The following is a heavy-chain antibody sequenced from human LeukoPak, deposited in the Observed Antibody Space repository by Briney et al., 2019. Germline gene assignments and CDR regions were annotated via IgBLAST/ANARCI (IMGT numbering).Heavy chain of an antibody. CDR3: ARLGRYSYGLIDY. J-gene: IGHJ4*02. Sequence: GESLKISCKGSGYSFTNYWIGWVRQMPGKRLEWMGIIYPGDSDTRYSPSFQGQVTISADKSVSTAYLQWSSLKASDTAMYYCARLGRYSYGLIDYWGQGTLVTVFS. V-gene: IGHV5-51*01. CDR1: GYSFTNYW. CDR2: IYPGDSDT. D-gene: IGHD5-18*01.